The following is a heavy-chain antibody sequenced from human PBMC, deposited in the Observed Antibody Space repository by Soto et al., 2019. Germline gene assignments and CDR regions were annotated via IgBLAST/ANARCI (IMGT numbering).Heavy chain of an antibody. J-gene: IGHJ4*02. D-gene: IGHD3-10*01. CDR3: ARISCGSGSYSPNYYFDY. Sequence: SGPTLVNPTQTLTLTCTFSGFSLSTSGMCVSWIRQPPGKALEWLARIDWDDDKCYSTSLKTRLTISKDTSKNQVVLTMTNMDPVDTATYYCARISCGSGSYSPNYYFDYWGQGTLVTVSS. CDR2: IDWDDDK. CDR1: GFSLSTSGMC. V-gene: IGHV2-70*11.